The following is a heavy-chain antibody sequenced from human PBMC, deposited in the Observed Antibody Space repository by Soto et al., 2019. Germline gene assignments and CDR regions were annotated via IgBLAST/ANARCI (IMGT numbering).Heavy chain of an antibody. J-gene: IGHJ4*02. V-gene: IGHV1-3*01. CDR1: GYTFSTFP. Sequence: QVQLVQSGAEVKKPGASVKVSCKASGYTFSTFPMHWVRQAPGQNLEWMGWINAANGDTGYSQNFQGRVTITRDTTASTSYMELSGLRSEDTAVYFFASKDYYGAGTYHFDYWGQGTLVTVSS. CDR2: INAANGDT. CDR3: ASKDYYGAGTYHFDY. D-gene: IGHD3-10*01.